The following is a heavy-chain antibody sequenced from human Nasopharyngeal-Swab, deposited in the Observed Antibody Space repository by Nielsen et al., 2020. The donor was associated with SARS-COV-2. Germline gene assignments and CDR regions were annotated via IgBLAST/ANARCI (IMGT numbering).Heavy chain of an antibody. Sequence: GESLTIPCAPSGFPDSSNYMIWVRQPPGRGLEGVSVIYSGGSTSHADSVKGRFTISRDNSKNTLYLQMNSLRAEDTAVYYCAREGFDYGGNSAAFDIWGQGTMVTVSS. D-gene: IGHD4-23*01. V-gene: IGHV3-53*01. J-gene: IGHJ3*02. CDR1: GFPDSSNY. CDR2: IYSGGST. CDR3: AREGFDYGGNSAAFDI.